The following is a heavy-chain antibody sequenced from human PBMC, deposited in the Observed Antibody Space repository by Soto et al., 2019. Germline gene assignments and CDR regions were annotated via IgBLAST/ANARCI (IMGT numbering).Heavy chain of an antibody. V-gene: IGHV2-5*02. Sequence: QITLKESGPTLVKPTQTLTLTCTFSGFSLSTSGVSVGWIRQPPGKALEWLALIYWDDDKRYSPSLKSRLTITKDTSKNQVVLTMNNMDPVDTATYYCAHRPNGGWLDYWGQGTLVTVPS. CDR2: IYWDDDK. J-gene: IGHJ4*02. CDR3: AHRPNGGWLDY. CDR1: GFSLSTSGVS. D-gene: IGHD6-19*01.